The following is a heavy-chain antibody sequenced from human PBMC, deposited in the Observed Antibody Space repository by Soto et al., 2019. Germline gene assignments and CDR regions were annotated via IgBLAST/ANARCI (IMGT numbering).Heavy chain of an antibody. Sequence: EVQMVESGGGLVQPGGSLRLSCAASGFSISDYWMSWVRQAPGTGLEWVGNINEDGSEENYVDSVKGRFTISRDNARNSLYLQMNSLRIEDTAVYYCCHTWVGGQGTLVTVSS. CDR1: GFSISDYW. V-gene: IGHV3-7*01. J-gene: IGHJ4*02. CDR3: CHTWV. CDR2: INEDGSEE. D-gene: IGHD1-26*01.